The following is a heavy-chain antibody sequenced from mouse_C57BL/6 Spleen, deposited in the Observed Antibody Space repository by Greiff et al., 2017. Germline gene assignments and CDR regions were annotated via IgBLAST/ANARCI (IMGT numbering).Heavy chain of an antibody. Sequence: QVQLQQPGTELVKPGASVKLSCKASGYTFTSYWMHWVKQRPGQGLEWIGNINPSNGGTNYNEKFKSKATLTVDKSSSTAYMKLSSLTSEDSAVYYCASGGTTAPWFAYWGQGTLVTVSA. J-gene: IGHJ3*01. CDR3: ASGGTTAPWFAY. CDR1: GYTFTSYW. CDR2: INPSNGGT. V-gene: IGHV1-53*01. D-gene: IGHD1-2*01.